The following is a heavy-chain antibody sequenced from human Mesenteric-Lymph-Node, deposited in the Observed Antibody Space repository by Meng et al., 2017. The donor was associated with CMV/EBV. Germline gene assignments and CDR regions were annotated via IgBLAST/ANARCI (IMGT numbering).Heavy chain of an antibody. CDR2: ISNTANTI. CDR3: VRDQHSSGYWVGMDL. V-gene: IGHV3-11*04. J-gene: IGHJ6*02. CDR1: GFPFSDYY. Sequence: GGSLRLSCTVSGFPFSDYYMNWIRQAPGKGLEWISYISNTANTIIYADSVKGRFTISRDNAKNSLYLQMTSLRAEDTAVYYCVRDQHSSGYWVGMDLWGQGTTVTVSS. D-gene: IGHD3-9*01.